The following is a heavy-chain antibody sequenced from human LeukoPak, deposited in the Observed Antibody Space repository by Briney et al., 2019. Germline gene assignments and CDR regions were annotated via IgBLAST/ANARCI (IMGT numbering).Heavy chain of an antibody. J-gene: IGHJ4*02. CDR2: ISSSGSTI. D-gene: IGHD3-10*01. CDR3: ARDRHYYGSGNILGY. CDR1: GFTFSDFY. Sequence: GGSLRLSCAASGFTFSDFYMSWIRQDPGKGLEWVSYISSSGSTIYYADSVKGRFTISRDNAKNSLYLQMNSLRAEDTAVYYCARDRHYYGSGNILGYWGQGTLVTVSS. V-gene: IGHV3-11*04.